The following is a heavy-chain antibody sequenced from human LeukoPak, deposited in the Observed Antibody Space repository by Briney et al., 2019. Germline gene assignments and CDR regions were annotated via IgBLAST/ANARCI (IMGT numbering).Heavy chain of an antibody. Sequence: PGGSLRLSCAASGFTFSSYWMHWVRQAPGKGLVWVSRINSDGSSTSYADSVKGRFTISRDNAKNTLYLQMNSLRAEDTAVYYCARGGYGDYEAPYWYYYYGMDVWGQGTTVTVTS. CDR1: GFTFSSYW. J-gene: IGHJ6*02. V-gene: IGHV3-74*01. D-gene: IGHD4-17*01. CDR2: INSDGSST. CDR3: ARGGYGDYEAPYWYYYYGMDV.